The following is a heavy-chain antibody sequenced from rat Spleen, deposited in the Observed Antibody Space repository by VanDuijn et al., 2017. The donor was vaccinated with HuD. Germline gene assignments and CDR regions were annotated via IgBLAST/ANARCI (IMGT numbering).Heavy chain of an antibody. J-gene: IGHJ2*01. Sequence: EVQLVESDGGLVQPGRSLKLSCAASGFTFSDYYMAWVRQTPTKGLEWVATISTSGDNTYYRDSVKGRFTISRDDAERTLYLQMDSLRSEDTATYYCARRHYGYTDYFDYWGQGVMVTVSS. CDR3: ARRHYGYTDYFDY. CDR2: ISTSGDNT. D-gene: IGHD1-9*01. CDR1: GFTFSDYY. V-gene: IGHV5-25*01.